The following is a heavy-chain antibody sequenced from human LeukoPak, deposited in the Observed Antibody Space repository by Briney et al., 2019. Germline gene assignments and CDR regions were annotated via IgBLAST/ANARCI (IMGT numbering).Heavy chain of an antibody. J-gene: IGHJ3*02. D-gene: IGHD6-19*01. V-gene: IGHV4-61*02. CDR2: IYISGST. CDR3: TRGWLSAGAFDI. Sequence: PSETLSLTCTVSGGSINSGYSWTWIRQPAGKGLEWIGRIYISGSTDYNVSLKSRITISMDTSKNQFSLEMSSVTAADTAVYYCTRGWLSAGAFDIWGRGTMVTVSS. CDR1: GGSINSGYS.